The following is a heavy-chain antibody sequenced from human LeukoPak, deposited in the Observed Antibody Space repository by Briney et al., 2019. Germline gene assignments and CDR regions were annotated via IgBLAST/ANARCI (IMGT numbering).Heavy chain of an antibody. CDR2: IREDGNEK. J-gene: IGHJ4*02. CDR3: ARDPIFHDILTGHSRFDY. D-gene: IGHD3-9*01. CDR1: GFTFSSYW. Sequence: PGGSLRLSCSASGFTFSSYWMSWVRQTTGKGLECVAKIREDGNEKFYVDSVKGRFTISRDNAKNSVYLQMNSLRVEDTAVYYCARDPIFHDILTGHSRFDYWGQGTLVTVSS. V-gene: IGHV3-7*01.